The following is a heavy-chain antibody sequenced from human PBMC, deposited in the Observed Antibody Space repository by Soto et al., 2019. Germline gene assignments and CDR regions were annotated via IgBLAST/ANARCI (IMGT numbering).Heavy chain of an antibody. V-gene: IGHV4-31*03. CDR2: IYHSGNT. CDR1: GCSISSGDYY. CDR3: ARRWGGTFDY. D-gene: IGHD2-21*01. J-gene: IGHJ4*02. Sequence: SETLSLTCTVSGCSISSGDYYWTWIRHHPGKGLEWIGYIYHSGNTYYKPSLESRVTISVDTSKNQFSLKLSSVTAADTAVYYCARRWGGTFDYWGQGTLVTVSS.